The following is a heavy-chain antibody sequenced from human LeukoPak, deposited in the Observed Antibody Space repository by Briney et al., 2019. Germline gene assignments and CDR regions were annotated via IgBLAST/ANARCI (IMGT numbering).Heavy chain of an antibody. V-gene: IGHV1-18*01. CDR3: AREGGHIVATIPFDY. CDR1: GYTFTSYG. D-gene: IGHD5-12*01. CDR2: ISAYNGNT. Sequence: ASVKVSCKTSGYTFTSYGISWVRQAPGQGLEWMGWISAYNGNTNYAQKLQGRVTMTTDTSTSTAYMELRSLRSDDTAVYYCAREGGHIVATIPFDYWGQGTLVTVSS. J-gene: IGHJ4*02.